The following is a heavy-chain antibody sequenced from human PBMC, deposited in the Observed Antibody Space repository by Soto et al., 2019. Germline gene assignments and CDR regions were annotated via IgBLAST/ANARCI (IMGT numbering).Heavy chain of an antibody. CDR2: IYYSGST. CDR1: GGSISSSSYY. J-gene: IGHJ3*02. V-gene: IGHV4-39*01. D-gene: IGHD4-17*01. CDR3: ARRTVTNDDGAFDI. Sequence: SETLSLTCTVSGGSISSSSYYWGWIRQPPGKGLEWIGSIYYSGSTYYNPSLKSRVTISVDTSKNQFSLKLSSVTAADTAVYYCARRTVTNDDGAFDIWGQGTMVTVSS.